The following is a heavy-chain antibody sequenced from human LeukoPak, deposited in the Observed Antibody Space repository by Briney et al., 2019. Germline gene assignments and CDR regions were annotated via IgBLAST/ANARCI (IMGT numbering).Heavy chain of an antibody. Sequence: GGSLRLSCAASGFTVSSNYMSWVRQAPGKGLEWVSVIYSGGSTYYADSVKGRFTISRDNSKNTLYLQMNSLRAEDTAVYYCARGQSSSWGGDYWGQGTLVTVSS. V-gene: IGHV3-53*01. CDR3: ARGQSSSWGGDY. D-gene: IGHD6-13*01. J-gene: IGHJ4*02. CDR1: GFTVSSNY. CDR2: IYSGGST.